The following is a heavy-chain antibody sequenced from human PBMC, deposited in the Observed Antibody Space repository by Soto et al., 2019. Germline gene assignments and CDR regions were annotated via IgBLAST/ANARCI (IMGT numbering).Heavy chain of an antibody. J-gene: IGHJ5*02. CDR3: VRGGYILYFDP. Sequence: QVQLQESGPGLVKPSETLSLICSVSGSSITGDYWSWIRQPPGGGLEWIGQIYNSEITQYNQSLLKRVTISGYTSMNQFSLILKSVVPTDTAVYYCVRGGYILYFDPWCQGTLVTVTS. CDR1: GSSITGDY. D-gene: IGHD5-18*01. CDR2: IYNSEIT. V-gene: IGHV4-59*01.